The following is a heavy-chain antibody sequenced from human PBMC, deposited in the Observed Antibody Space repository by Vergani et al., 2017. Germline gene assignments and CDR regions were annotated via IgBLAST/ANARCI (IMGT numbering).Heavy chain of an antibody. V-gene: IGHV4-61*01. D-gene: IGHD3-22*01. CDR1: GGSVSSGSYY. CDR2: ISYSGST. Sequence: QVQLQESGPGLVKPSETLSLTCSVSGGSVSSGSYYWSWIRQPPGKGLEWIGYISYSGSTNYNPSLKSRVTISVDTSKNQFSLKLSSVTAADMAVYYCAREVHYYDSSGFGFDYWGQGPLVTVSS. CDR3: AREVHYYDSSGFGFDY. J-gene: IGHJ4*02.